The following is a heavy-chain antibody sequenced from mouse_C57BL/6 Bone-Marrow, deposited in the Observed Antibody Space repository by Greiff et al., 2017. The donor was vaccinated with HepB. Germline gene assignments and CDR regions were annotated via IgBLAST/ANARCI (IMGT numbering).Heavy chain of an antibody. V-gene: IGHV5-15*01. J-gene: IGHJ3*01. Sequence: EVKVVESGGGLVQPGGSLKLSCAASGFTFSDYGMAWVRQAPRKGLEWVAFISNLAYSIYYADTVTGRVTISRENAKNTLYLEMSSLRSEDTAMYYCARAPGAYWGQGTLVTVSA. CDR3: ARAPGAY. D-gene: IGHD4-1*01. CDR1: GFTFSDYG. CDR2: ISNLAYSI.